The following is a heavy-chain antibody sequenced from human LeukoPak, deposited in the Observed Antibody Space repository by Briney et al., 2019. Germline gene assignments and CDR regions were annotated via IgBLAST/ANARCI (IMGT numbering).Heavy chain of an antibody. J-gene: IGHJ5*02. D-gene: IGHD4-23*01. CDR1: GFTFYSYA. Sequence: GGSLRLSCAAPGFTFYSYAMSWVRQAPGKGLEWVSAISGSGGSTCYADSVKGRFTISRDNSKNTLYLQMNSLRAEDTAIYYCAKDTHYGGNPHLTFDPWGQGTLVTVYS. CDR3: AKDTHYGGNPHLTFDP. V-gene: IGHV3-23*01. CDR2: ISGSGGST.